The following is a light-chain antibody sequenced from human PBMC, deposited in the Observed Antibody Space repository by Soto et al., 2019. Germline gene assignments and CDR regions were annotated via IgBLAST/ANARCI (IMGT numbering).Light chain of an antibody. J-gene: IGKJ5*01. CDR1: QDISNY. V-gene: IGKV1-33*01. Sequence: DSHRTQSPCSLSASVGDSVTITCQASQDISNYLNWYQQKPGKAPKLLIYDASNLDIGVPSRFSGSGSGTHFTFTISSLQPEDFATYYCQQYDYLPITFGQGTRLEIK. CDR3: QQYDYLPIT. CDR2: DAS.